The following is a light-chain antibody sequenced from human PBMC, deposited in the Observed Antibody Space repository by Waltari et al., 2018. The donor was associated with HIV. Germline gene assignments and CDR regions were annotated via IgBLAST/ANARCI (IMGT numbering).Light chain of an antibody. CDR3: QQFNSYPLT. V-gene: IGKV1-13*02. CDR2: DAS. J-gene: IGKJ4*01. CDR1: QGISSA. Sequence: AIQLTQSPSSLSASVGDRVTITCRASQGISSALAWYQLKPWKAPKLLIYDASTLKTGVPSRFRGSGSGTDFTITISSLQPGDFATYYCQQFNSYPLTFGGGSKVELQ.